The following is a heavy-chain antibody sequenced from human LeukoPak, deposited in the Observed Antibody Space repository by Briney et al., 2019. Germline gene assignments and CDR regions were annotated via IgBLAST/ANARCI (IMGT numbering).Heavy chain of an antibody. V-gene: IGHV4-59*01. D-gene: IGHD1-26*01. CDR3: ARGNTYGSYFGY. CDR2: IYYSGST. Sequence: SETLSLTCTVSGGSISSYYWSWIRQPPGKGLEWIGYIYYSGSTNYNPSLKSRVTISVDTSKNQFSLKLSSVAAADTAVYYCARGNTYGSYFGYWGQGTLVTVSS. J-gene: IGHJ4*02. CDR1: GGSISSYY.